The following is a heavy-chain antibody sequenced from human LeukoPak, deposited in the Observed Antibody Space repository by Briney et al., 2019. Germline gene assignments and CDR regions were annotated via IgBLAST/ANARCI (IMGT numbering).Heavy chain of an antibody. CDR2: IIPIFGTA. CDR1: GGTFSSYA. CDR3: ARVGVVPAAMNYYYYMDV. D-gene: IGHD2-2*01. V-gene: IGHV1-69*05. J-gene: IGHJ6*03. Sequence: ASVKVSCKASGGTFSSYAIGWVRQAPGQGLEWMGGIIPIFGTANYAQKFQGRVTITTDESTSTAYMELSSLRSEDTAVYYCARVGVVPAAMNYYYYMDVWGKGTTVTVSS.